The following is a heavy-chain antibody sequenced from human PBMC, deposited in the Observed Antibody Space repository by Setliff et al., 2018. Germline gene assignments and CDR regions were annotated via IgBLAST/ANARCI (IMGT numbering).Heavy chain of an antibody. J-gene: IGHJ5*02. CDR2: IWYDGSNK. CDR3: AKGRRISYSSGWLNWFDP. D-gene: IGHD6-19*01. V-gene: IGHV3-33*06. Sequence: LRLSCAASGFTFSSYAMSWVRQAPGKGLEWVAVIWYDGSNKYYADSVKGRFTISRDNSKNTLYLQMNSLRAEDTAVYYCAKGRRISYSSGWLNWFDPWGQGTLVTVSS. CDR1: GFTFSSYA.